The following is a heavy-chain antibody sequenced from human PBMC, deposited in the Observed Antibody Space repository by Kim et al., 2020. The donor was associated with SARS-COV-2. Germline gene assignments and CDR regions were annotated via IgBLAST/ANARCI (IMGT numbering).Heavy chain of an antibody. CDR3: ARVAHLGYCTNGVCYSPHYYGMDV. Sequence: ASVKVSCKASGYTFTSYGISWVRQAPGQGLEWMGWISAYNGNTNYAQKLQGRVTMTTDTSTSTAYMELRSLRSDDTAVYYCARVAHLGYCTNGVCYSPHYYGMDVWGQGTTVTVSS. V-gene: IGHV1-18*01. J-gene: IGHJ6*02. CDR2: ISAYNGNT. D-gene: IGHD2-8*01. CDR1: GYTFTSYG.